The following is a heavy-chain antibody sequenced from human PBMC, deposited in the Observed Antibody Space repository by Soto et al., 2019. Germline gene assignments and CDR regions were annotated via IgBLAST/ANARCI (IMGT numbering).Heavy chain of an antibody. Sequence: QVQLVQSGAEVKKPGSSVKVSCKASGGTFSSYTISWVRQAPGQGLEWMGRIIPILGIANYAQKFQGRVTITADKSTSTAYMELSSLRSEDTAVYYCARDGWIRLWLREYYYGMDVWGQGTTVTVSS. CDR2: IIPILGIA. J-gene: IGHJ6*02. D-gene: IGHD5-18*01. V-gene: IGHV1-69*08. CDR1: GGTFSSYT. CDR3: ARDGWIRLWLREYYYGMDV.